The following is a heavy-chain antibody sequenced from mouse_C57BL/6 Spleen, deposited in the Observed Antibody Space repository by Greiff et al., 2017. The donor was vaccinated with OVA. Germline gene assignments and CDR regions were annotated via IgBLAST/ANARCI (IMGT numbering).Heavy chain of an antibody. J-gene: IGHJ2*01. D-gene: IGHD2-12*01. Sequence: EVKLVESGGGLVQPGGSMKLSCVASGFTFSNYWMNWVRQSPEKGLEWVAQIRLKSDNYATHYAESVKGRFTISRDDSKSSVYLQMNNLRAEDTGIYYCTGGVYSLDYWGQGTTLTVSS. V-gene: IGHV6-3*01. CDR2: IRLKSDNYAT. CDR3: TGGVYSLDY. CDR1: GFTFSNYW.